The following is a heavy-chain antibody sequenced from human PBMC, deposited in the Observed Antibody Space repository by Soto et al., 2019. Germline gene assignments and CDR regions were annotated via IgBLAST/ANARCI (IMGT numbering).Heavy chain of an antibody. D-gene: IGHD4-17*01. CDR1: GYTFTSYG. Sequence: ASVKVSCKASGYTFTSYGISWVRQAPGHGPEWMGRISTYNGNTNYVQKLQGRVTMTTDTSSNTAYMELRSLRSDDTAVYYCARTDTTVVTLVYFDYWGQGTLVTVSS. CDR3: ARTDTTVVTLVYFDY. V-gene: IGHV1-18*01. J-gene: IGHJ4*02. CDR2: ISTYNGNT.